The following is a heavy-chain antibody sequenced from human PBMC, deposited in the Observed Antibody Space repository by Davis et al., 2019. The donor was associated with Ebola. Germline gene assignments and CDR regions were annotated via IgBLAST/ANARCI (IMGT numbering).Heavy chain of an antibody. CDR3: AREGYSGYDWGWYYYYGMDV. V-gene: IGHV1-69*04. CDR1: GGTFSSYA. D-gene: IGHD5-12*01. CDR2: IIPILGIA. J-gene: IGHJ6*02. Sequence: SVKVSCKASGGTFSSYAISWVRQAPGQGLEWMGRIIPILGIANYAQKFQGRVTITADKSTSTAYMELRRLRSDDTAVYYCAREGYSGYDWGWYYYYGMDVWGQGTTVTVSS.